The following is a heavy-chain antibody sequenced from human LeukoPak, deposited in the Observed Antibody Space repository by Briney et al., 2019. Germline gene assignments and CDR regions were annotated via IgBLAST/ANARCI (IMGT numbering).Heavy chain of an antibody. Sequence: GGSLRLSCAASGFTFTSYWMHWVRQVPGKGLVWVSRINSDESGTTYADSVKGRFTISRDNAKNTLYLQMNSLRAEDTAVYHCARVTSRTPAAGIDYWGQGTLVTVSS. J-gene: IGHJ4*02. CDR1: GFTFTSYW. CDR2: INSDESGT. CDR3: ARVTSRTPAAGIDY. D-gene: IGHD6-13*01. V-gene: IGHV3-74*01.